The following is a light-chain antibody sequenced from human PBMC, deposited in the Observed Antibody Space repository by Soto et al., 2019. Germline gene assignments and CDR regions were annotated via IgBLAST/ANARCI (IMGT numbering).Light chain of an antibody. CDR1: HGIGTA. CDR3: QHYSDWPLT. CDR2: GAS. Sequence: EIVMTQAPATLSVSPGEGATLSCRASHGIGTALAWYQQNPGQTPRLLMYGASIRATGVPARFSGSASGTEFTLAITSLQSEDFAVYYCQHYSDWPLTVGGGTKVDIK. J-gene: IGKJ4*01. V-gene: IGKV3-15*01.